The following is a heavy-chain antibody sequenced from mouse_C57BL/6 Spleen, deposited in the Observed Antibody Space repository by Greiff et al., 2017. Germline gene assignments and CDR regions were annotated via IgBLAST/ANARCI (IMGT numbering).Heavy chain of an antibody. CDR3: ARDSNFDY. Sequence: EVQRVESGGGLVKPGGSLKLSCAASGFTFSSYAMSWVRQTPEKRLEWVATISDGGSYTYYPDNVKGRFTISRDNAKNNLYLQMSHLKSEDTAMYYCARDSNFDYWGQGPTLTVSS. CDR1: GFTFSSYA. D-gene: IGHD1-1*01. V-gene: IGHV5-4*01. CDR2: ISDGGSYT. J-gene: IGHJ2*01.